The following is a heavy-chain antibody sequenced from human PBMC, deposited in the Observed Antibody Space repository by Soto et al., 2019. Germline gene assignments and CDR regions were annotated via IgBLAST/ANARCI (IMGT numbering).Heavy chain of an antibody. CDR2: IYYSGST. J-gene: IGHJ6*02. Sequence: QVQLQESGPGLVKPSQTLSLTCTVSGGSISSGDYYWSWIRQPPGKGLEWIGYIYYSGSTYYNPSLKSRVTIAVDTSKNQFYLKLSSVTAADTAVYYCARVLHYYGSNHGMDVWGQGTTVTVSS. CDR1: GGSISSGDYY. V-gene: IGHV4-30-4*01. CDR3: ARVLHYYGSNHGMDV. D-gene: IGHD3-10*01.